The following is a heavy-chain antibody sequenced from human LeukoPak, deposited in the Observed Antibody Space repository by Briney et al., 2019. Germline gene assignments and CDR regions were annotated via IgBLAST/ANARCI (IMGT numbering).Heavy chain of an antibody. CDR2: IYYSGST. CDR3: ARVVAVADPYYFDY. CDR1: GGSISSGGYY. D-gene: IGHD6-19*01. V-gene: IGHV4-31*03. J-gene: IGHJ4*02. Sequence: SETLSLTCTVSGGSISSGGYYWGWVRQHPGRGLEWVGYIYYSGSTYYNPSLTSRVTISVDTSKNQFSLKLSSVTAADTAVYYCARVVAVADPYYFDYWGQGTLVTVSS.